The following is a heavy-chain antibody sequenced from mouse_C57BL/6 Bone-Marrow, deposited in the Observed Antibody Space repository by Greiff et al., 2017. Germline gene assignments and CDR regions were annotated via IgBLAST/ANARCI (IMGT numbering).Heavy chain of an antibody. D-gene: IGHD1-1*01. CDR1: GYTFTSYW. V-gene: IGHV1-50*01. Sequence: VQLQQPGAELVKPGASVKLSCKASGYTFTSYWMQWVKQRPGQGLEWIGEIDPSDSYTNYNQKFKGKATLTVVTSASTAYMQLSSLTSEDSAVYYCARGTTVVAPYYFDYWGQGTTLTVSS. CDR3: ARGTTVVAPYYFDY. J-gene: IGHJ2*01. CDR2: IDPSDSYT.